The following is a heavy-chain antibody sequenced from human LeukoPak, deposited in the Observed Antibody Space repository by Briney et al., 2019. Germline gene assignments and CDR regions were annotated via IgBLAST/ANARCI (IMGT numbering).Heavy chain of an antibody. Sequence: SETLSLTCNVSGGSISGYHWSWIRQPPGKGLEWIGYIYYSGSTNYNPSLESRVTISLDTSKNQFSLKLSSVTAADAAVYYCARTSVGSTSSDYWGQGTLVTVSS. CDR3: ARTSVGSTSSDY. D-gene: IGHD2-2*01. J-gene: IGHJ4*02. V-gene: IGHV4-59*08. CDR2: IYYSGST. CDR1: GGSISGYH.